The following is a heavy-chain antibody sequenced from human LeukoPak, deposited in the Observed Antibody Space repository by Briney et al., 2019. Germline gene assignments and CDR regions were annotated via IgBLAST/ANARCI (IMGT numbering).Heavy chain of an antibody. J-gene: IGHJ6*02. V-gene: IGHV3-7*03. CDR1: GFTFSSYR. CDR3: ARGGGLDV. Sequence: PGGSLRLSCAASGFTFSSYRMNWARQAPGKGLEWVASINHNGNVNYYVDSVKGRFTISRDNAKNSLYLQMRNLRAEDTAVYFCARGGGLDVWGQGATVTVSS. D-gene: IGHD3-16*01. CDR2: INHNGNVN.